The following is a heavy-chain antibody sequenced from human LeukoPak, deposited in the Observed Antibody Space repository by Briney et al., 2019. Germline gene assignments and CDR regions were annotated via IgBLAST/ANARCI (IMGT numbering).Heavy chain of an antibody. CDR1: GYTFTSYG. V-gene: IGHV1-18*01. CDR3: ARGRPRFGVVISFDY. CDR2: ISAYNGNT. D-gene: IGHD3-3*01. Sequence: ASVKVSCKASGYTFTSYGISWVRQAPGQGLEWMGWISAYNGNTNYAQKLQGRVTMTTDTSTSTAYMELRSLRSDDTAVYYCARGRPRFGVVISFDYWGQGTLVTVSS. J-gene: IGHJ4*02.